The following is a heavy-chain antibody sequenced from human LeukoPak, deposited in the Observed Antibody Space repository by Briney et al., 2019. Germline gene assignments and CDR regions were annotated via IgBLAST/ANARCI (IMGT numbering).Heavy chain of an antibody. CDR2: ISAYNGNT. CDR3: ARDRTRSGYDLNAFDI. Sequence: ASVKVSCKASGYTFTSYGISWVRQAPGQGLEWMGWISAYNGNTNYAQKLQGRVTMTTDTSTSTAYMELRSLGSDDTAVYYCARDRTRSGYDLNAFDIWGQGTMVTVSS. CDR1: GYTFTSYG. D-gene: IGHD5-12*01. V-gene: IGHV1-18*01. J-gene: IGHJ3*02.